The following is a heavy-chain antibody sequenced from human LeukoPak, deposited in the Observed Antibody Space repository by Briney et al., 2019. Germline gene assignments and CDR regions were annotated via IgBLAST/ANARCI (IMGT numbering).Heavy chain of an antibody. Sequence: ASVKVSCKASGYTFTSYGISWVRQAPGQGLEWMGRISAYNGNTNYAQKRQGRVTMTTDTSTSTAYMELRSLRSDDTAVYYCARSERGCSSTSCYTSDYWGQGTLVTASS. CDR3: ARSERGCSSTSCYTSDY. J-gene: IGHJ4*02. CDR2: ISAYNGNT. CDR1: GYTFTSYG. V-gene: IGHV1-18*01. D-gene: IGHD2-2*02.